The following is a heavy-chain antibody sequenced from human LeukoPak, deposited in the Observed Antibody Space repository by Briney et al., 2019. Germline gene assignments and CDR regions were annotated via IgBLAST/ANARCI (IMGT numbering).Heavy chain of an antibody. D-gene: IGHD4-17*01. J-gene: IGHJ5*02. V-gene: IGHV3-33*01. Sequence: GGSLRLSCEASGFTFRDFGFHWVRQAPGKGLEWVAVIWNDGSNKYYADSVKGRFTFSRDDSKNTLYLQMNSLRAEDTAVYYCARDLGYGDYVRWFDPWGQGTLVTVSS. CDR1: GFTFRDFG. CDR3: ARDLGYGDYVRWFDP. CDR2: IWNDGSNK.